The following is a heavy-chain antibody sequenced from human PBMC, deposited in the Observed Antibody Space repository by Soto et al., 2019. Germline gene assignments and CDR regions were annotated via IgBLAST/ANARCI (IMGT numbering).Heavy chain of an antibody. CDR2: IYYSGST. J-gene: IGHJ5*02. V-gene: IGHV4-59*01. CDR1: GGSISSYY. D-gene: IGHD3-10*01. CDR3: ARDGSGSYYLNWFDP. Sequence: SETLSLTCTVSGGSISSYYWSWIRQPPGKGLEWIGYIYYSGSTNYNPSLKSRVTISVDTSKNRFSLKLSSVTAADTAVYYCARDGSGSYYLNWFDPWGQGTLVTVSS.